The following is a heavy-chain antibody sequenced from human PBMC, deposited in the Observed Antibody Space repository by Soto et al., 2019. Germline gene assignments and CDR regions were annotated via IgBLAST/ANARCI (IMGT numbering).Heavy chain of an antibody. CDR1: GASISGFY. CDR2: IYATGTT. J-gene: IGHJ5*02. CDR3: VRDGTKTLRDWYDP. D-gene: IGHD1-1*01. Sequence: TSETLSLTCTVSGASISGFYWSWIRKSAGKGLEWIGRIYATGTTDYNPSLKSRVMMSVDTSKKQFSLKLRSVTAADTAVYYCVRDGTKTLRDWYDPWGQGISVTVSS. V-gene: IGHV4-4*07.